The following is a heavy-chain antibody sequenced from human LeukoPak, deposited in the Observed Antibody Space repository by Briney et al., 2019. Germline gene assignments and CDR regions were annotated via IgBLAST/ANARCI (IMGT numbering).Heavy chain of an antibody. CDR3: VKADYFITMIGGINAFDI. D-gene: IGHD3-22*01. V-gene: IGHV3-30*14. J-gene: IGHJ3*02. Sequence: QPGRSLRLSCAASGFTFSSYAMHWVRQAPGKGLEWVAAISYDGSNKYYADSVKGRFTVSRDNSKNTLYLQMSSLRAEDTAVYFCVKADYFITMIGGINAFDIWGQGTLVTVSS. CDR1: GFTFSSYA. CDR2: ISYDGSNK.